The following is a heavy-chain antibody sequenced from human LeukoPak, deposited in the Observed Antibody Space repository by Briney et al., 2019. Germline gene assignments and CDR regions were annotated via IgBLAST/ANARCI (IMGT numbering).Heavy chain of an antibody. CDR3: AKTRPLDSSSWSHGDY. D-gene: IGHD6-13*01. J-gene: IGHJ4*02. V-gene: IGHV3-23*01. CDR1: GFTFSSYA. CDR2: ISGSGDST. Sequence: GGSLRLSCAASGFTFSSYAMSWVRQAPGKGLEWVSAISGSGDSTYYGDSMKGRFTISRDNSKNTLYLQMNSLRAEDTAVYYCAKTRPLDSSSWSHGDYWGQGTLVTVSS.